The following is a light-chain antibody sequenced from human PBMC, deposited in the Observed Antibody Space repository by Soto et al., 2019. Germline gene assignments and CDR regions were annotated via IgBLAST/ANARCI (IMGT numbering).Light chain of an antibody. Sequence: QLVLTQPASVSGSPGQSITISCTGTSSDVGAYNYVSWYQQHPGKAPKLMIFDVSNRPSGVSTRFSGSKSGNTASLTISGLQAEDEADYYCSSYTTATTRVFGGGTKVTVL. CDR2: DVS. J-gene: IGLJ3*02. V-gene: IGLV2-14*01. CDR1: SSDVGAYNY. CDR3: SSYTTATTRV.